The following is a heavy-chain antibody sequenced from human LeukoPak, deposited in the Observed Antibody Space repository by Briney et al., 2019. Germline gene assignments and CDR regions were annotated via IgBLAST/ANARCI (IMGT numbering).Heavy chain of an antibody. V-gene: IGHV4-39*06. CDR3: ARETSKYYDSSGYPFDY. CDR2: IYYSGST. D-gene: IGHD3-22*01. J-gene: IGHJ4*02. CDR1: GGSISSSSYY. Sequence: SETLSLTCTVSGGSISSSSYYWGWIRQPPGKGPEWIGSIYYSGSTYYNPSLKSRVTISVDTSKNQFPLKLSSVTAADTAVYYCARETSKYYDSSGYPFDYWGQGTLVTVSS.